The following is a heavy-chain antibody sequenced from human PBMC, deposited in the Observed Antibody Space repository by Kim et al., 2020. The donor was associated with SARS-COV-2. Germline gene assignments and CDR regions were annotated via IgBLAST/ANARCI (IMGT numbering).Heavy chain of an antibody. CDR3: AGEGLYSGSFLDAFDI. J-gene: IGHJ3*02. V-gene: IGHV1-69*04. D-gene: IGHD1-26*01. Sequence: KFQGRVTITADKSTSTAYMELSSLGSEDTAVYYCAGEGLYSGSFLDAFDIWGQGTMVTVSS.